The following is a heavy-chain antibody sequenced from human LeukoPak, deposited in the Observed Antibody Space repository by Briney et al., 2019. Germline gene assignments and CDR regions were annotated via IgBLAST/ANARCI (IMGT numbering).Heavy chain of an antibody. Sequence: GGSLRLSCAASGFTFSDYYMRWIRQAPGEGLGWVSYISSSGSTIYYAASVKGRFTISRDNAKNSLYLQMNSLRAEDTAVYYCARDIGGGYDFWSGYLSYWGQGTLVTVSS. CDR1: GFTFSDYY. V-gene: IGHV3-11*01. D-gene: IGHD3-3*01. CDR2: ISSSGSTI. J-gene: IGHJ4*02. CDR3: ARDIGGGYDFWSGYLSY.